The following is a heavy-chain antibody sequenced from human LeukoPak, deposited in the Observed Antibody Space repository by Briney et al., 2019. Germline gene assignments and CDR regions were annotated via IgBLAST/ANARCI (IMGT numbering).Heavy chain of an antibody. CDR2: ISYDGSNK. J-gene: IGHJ5*02. Sequence: GSLRLSCAASGFTLSSYGMHWVRQAPGKGLEWVAMISYDGSNKQYTDFVKGRFTISRDNSKNTLYLQMNSLRAEDTAVYHCAKDLYSSGWYNYFDPWGQGALVTVSS. D-gene: IGHD6-19*01. V-gene: IGHV3-30*18. CDR3: AKDLYSSGWYNYFDP. CDR1: GFTLSSYG.